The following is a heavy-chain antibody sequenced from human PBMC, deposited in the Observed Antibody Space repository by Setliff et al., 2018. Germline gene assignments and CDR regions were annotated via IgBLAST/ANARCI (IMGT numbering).Heavy chain of an antibody. V-gene: IGHV1-46*01. CDR1: GYGLTTYY. CDR3: ARGGMAAAGRKGVFEY. CDR2: INPGGGSA. J-gene: IGHJ4*02. Sequence: ASVKVSCKASGYGLTTYYMHWVRQAPGQGLEWMGIINPGGGSASYVQKFQSRVTMTRDTSTSTFYMELSMLRSEDTAVYYCARGGMAAAGRKGVFEYWGQGSLVTVSS. D-gene: IGHD6-13*01.